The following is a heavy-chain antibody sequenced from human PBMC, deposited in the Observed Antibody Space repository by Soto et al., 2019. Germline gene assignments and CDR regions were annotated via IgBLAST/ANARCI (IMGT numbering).Heavy chain of an antibody. V-gene: IGHV3-23*01. CDR2: ISGSGGST. J-gene: IGHJ6*02. CDR1: GFTFSSYA. Sequence: EVQLLESGGGLVQPGGSLRLSCAASGFTFSSYAMSWVRQAPGKGLEWVSAISGSGGSTYYADSVKGRFPISRDNSKNTLDLQMNSLRAEDTAVYYCAKGATGYYYYGMDVWGQGTTVTVSS. CDR3: AKGATGYYYYGMDV. D-gene: IGHD1-26*01.